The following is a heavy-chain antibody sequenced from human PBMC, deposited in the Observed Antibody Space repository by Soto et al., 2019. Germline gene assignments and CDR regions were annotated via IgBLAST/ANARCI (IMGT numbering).Heavy chain of an antibody. D-gene: IGHD3-3*01. V-gene: IGHV1-69*13. CDR2: IIPVFGAA. CDR1: GGTFSSYA. CDR3: ARDLLTIFGVVTKGSYYYYGMDV. Sequence: SVKVSCKASGGTFSSYAISWVRQAPGQGLEGMGGIIPVFGAANYGQKFQGRVTITADDSTSTAYMELSSLRSEDTAVYYCARDLLTIFGVVTKGSYYYYGMDVWGQGTTVTVSS. J-gene: IGHJ6*02.